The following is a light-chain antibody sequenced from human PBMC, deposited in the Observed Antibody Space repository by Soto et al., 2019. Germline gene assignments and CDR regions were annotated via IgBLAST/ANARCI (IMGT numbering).Light chain of an antibody. J-gene: IGKJ2*02. CDR2: WAS. Sequence: DFVMTQSPDSLAVSLGERATINCKSSQSVLYSSNNKNYLAWYQQKPGQPPKLLISWASTRESGVPDRFSGSGSGTDFTLTISSLQAEDVAVYYCQQYYSTPRTFGQGTKLEIK. CDR3: QQYYSTPRT. V-gene: IGKV4-1*01. CDR1: QSVLYSSNNKNY.